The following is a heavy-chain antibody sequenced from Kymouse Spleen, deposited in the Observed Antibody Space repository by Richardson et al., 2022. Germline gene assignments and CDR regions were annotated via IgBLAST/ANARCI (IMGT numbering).Heavy chain of an antibody. J-gene: IGHJ4*02. CDR2: INHSGST. CDR3: ARGYCSSTSCLAARQGEIFDY. V-gene: IGHV4-34*01. D-gene: IGHD2-2*02. Sequence: QVQLQQWGAGLLKPSETLSLTCAVYGGSFSGYYWSWIRQPPGKGLEWIGEINHSGSTNYNPSLKSRVTISVDTSKNQFSLKLSSVTAADTAVYYCARGYCSSTSCLAARQGEIFDYWGQGTLVTVSS. CDR1: GGSFSGYY.